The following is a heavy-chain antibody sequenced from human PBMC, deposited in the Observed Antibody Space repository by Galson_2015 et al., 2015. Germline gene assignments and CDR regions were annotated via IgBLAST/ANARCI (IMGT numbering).Heavy chain of an antibody. Sequence: SVKVSCKASGYIFSNYAMHWVRQAPGQSLEWMGWINSGNGNTKYSQKFQGRVTITRDASASTAYMELSSLGSEDTAVYYCARNGYPKVRGILTTYNWFDPWGQGTLVTVS. CDR2: INSGNGNT. CDR1: GYIFSNYA. D-gene: IGHD3-10*01. V-gene: IGHV1-3*01. J-gene: IGHJ5*02. CDR3: ARNGYPKVRGILTTYNWFDP.